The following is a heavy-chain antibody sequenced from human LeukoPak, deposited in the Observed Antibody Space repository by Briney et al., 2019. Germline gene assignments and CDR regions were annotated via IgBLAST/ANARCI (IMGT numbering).Heavy chain of an antibody. J-gene: IGHJ4*02. CDR2: INANNGNT. CDR1: GYTFTSYG. V-gene: IGHV1-18*01. CDR3: ATGYCSSTNCRIDY. D-gene: IGHD2-2*03. Sequence: ASVKVSCKASGYTFTSYGITWVRQAPGQGLEWMGWINANNGNTNYAQKLQGRVTMTTDTSTSTAYMELRSLRSDDTAVYYCATGYCSSTNCRIDYWGQGTLVSVSS.